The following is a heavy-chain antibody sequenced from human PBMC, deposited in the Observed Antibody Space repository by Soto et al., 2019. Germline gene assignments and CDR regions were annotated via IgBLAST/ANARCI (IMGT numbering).Heavy chain of an antibody. CDR1: GGPVYSGSHY. Sequence: PSETLSLTCTVSGGPVYSGSHYWSWIRQPPGKGLEWIGHIYYSGSTKYNPSLTSRVTISIGISKNQFSLNLSSVTAADTAVYFCTRDHSSGWSSYPQNWGQGTLVTV. D-gene: IGHD6-19*01. V-gene: IGHV4-61*01. CDR3: TRDHSSGWSSYPQN. J-gene: IGHJ4*02. CDR2: IYYSGST.